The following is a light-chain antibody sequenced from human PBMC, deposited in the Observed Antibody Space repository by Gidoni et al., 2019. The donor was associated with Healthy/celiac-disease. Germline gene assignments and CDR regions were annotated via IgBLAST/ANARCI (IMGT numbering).Light chain of an antibody. CDR3: MQALQTRLT. Sequence: DLVLTQSPLSLPVTPGDPASISCRSSQCLLHSNGYNYLDWYLQKPGQSPQLLIYLGSNRASGVPDRFSGSGSGTDFTLKISRVEAEDVGVYYCMQALQTRLTFGGGTKVEIK. V-gene: IGKV2-28*01. CDR1: QCLLHSNGYNY. J-gene: IGKJ4*01. CDR2: LGS.